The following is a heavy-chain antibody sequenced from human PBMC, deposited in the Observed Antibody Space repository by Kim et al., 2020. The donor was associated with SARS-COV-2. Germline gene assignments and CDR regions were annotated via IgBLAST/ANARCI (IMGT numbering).Heavy chain of an antibody. Sequence: GGSLRLSCAASGFTFSSQAMTWVRQAPGKGLEWVSVVSGAGRTTYYADSVKGRFTISRDNSKNTLSLQMNNLRVEDTAVDYCAKALGLAENYWGQGTLVT. D-gene: IGHD3-9*01. J-gene: IGHJ4*02. CDR2: VSGAGRTT. CDR1: GFTFSSQA. CDR3: AKALGLAENY. V-gene: IGHV3-23*03.